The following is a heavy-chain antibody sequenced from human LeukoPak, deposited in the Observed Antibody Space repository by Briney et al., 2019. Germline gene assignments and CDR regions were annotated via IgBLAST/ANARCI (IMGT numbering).Heavy chain of an antibody. CDR1: GFTFSSYA. V-gene: IGHV3-30-3*01. Sequence: GGSLRLSCAASGFTFSSYAMHWVRQAPGKGLEWVAVISYDGSNKYYADSVKGQFTISRDNSKNTLYLQMNSLRAEDTAVYYCARDRRCSSTSCRLGYFDLWGRGTLVTVSS. CDR2: ISYDGSNK. D-gene: IGHD2-2*01. CDR3: ARDRRCSSTSCRLGYFDL. J-gene: IGHJ2*01.